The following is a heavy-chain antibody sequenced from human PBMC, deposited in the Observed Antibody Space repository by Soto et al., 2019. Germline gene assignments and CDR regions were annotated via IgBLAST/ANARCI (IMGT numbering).Heavy chain of an antibody. CDR2: INSVGSST. J-gene: IGHJ4*02. V-gene: IGHV3-74*01. D-gene: IGHD2-15*01. Sequence: EVQLVESGGGLVQPGGSLRLSCAASGFTFSSYWMHWVRQAPGKGLVWVSRINSVGSSTNYADSVKGRFTISRDNAKNTLYLQMNSLRAEDTAVYYCVLGEDCSGGSCYQLAFDYWGQGTLVTVSS. CDR1: GFTFSSYW. CDR3: VLGEDCSGGSCYQLAFDY.